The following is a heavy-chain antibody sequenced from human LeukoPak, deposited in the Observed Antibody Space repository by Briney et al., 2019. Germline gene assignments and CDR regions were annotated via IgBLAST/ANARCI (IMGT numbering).Heavy chain of an antibody. CDR2: IITGTTTT. J-gene: IGHJ4*02. CDR1: GFVFSDFA. Sequence: GGSLRLSCSASGFVFSDFALTWVRQAPGKGLEWVSTIITGTTTTYYADFVKGRFTISRDNSKSALFLQMNSLRGEDTAMYYCAKGSYGDYGLLDSWGQGTLVTVSS. CDR3: AKGSYGDYGLLDS. V-gene: IGHV3-23*01. D-gene: IGHD4-17*01.